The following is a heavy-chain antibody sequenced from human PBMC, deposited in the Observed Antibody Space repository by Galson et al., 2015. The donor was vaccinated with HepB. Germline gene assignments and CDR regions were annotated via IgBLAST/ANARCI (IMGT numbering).Heavy chain of an antibody. CDR2: IIPIFGTA. D-gene: IGHD6-13*01. CDR3: ARDIRQQLVLYGMDV. J-gene: IGHJ6*02. Sequence: SVKVSCKASGGTFSSYAISWVRQAPGQGLEWMGGIIPIFGTANYAQKFQGRVTITADESTSTAYMELSSLRSEDTAVYYCARDIRQQLVLYGMDVWGQGTTVTVSS. V-gene: IGHV1-69*13. CDR1: GGTFSSYA.